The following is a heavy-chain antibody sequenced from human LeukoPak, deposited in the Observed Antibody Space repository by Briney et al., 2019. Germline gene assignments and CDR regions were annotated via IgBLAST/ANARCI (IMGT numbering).Heavy chain of an antibody. J-gene: IGHJ4*02. CDR1: GYTFTSYY. Sequence: ASVKVSCKASGYTFTSYYMHWVRQAPGQGLEWMGIINPSGGSTSYAQKFQGRVTITADESTSTAYMELSSLRSDDTAVYYCARGGSYFAYFDYWGQGTLVTVSS. CDR3: ARGGSYFAYFDY. D-gene: IGHD1-26*01. V-gene: IGHV1-46*01. CDR2: INPSGGST.